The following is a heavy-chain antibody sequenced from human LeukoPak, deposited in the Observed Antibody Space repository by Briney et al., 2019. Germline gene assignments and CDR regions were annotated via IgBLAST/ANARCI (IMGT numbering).Heavy chain of an antibody. Sequence: GGSLRLSCAASGFTVSSNYMSWVRQAPGKGLEWVSVIYSGGSTYYADSVKGRFTISRDNSKNTLYLQMNSLRAEDTAVYYCARDAATVTTRGVRDAFDIWGQGTMVTVSS. CDR1: GFTVSSNY. J-gene: IGHJ3*02. D-gene: IGHD4-17*01. V-gene: IGHV3-66*01. CDR3: ARDAATVTTRGVRDAFDI. CDR2: IYSGGST.